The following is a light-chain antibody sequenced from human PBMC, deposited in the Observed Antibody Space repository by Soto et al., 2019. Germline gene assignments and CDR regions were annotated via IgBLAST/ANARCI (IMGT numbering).Light chain of an antibody. CDR1: QSVTRSF. Sequence: EIVLTQSPGTLSLSPGERVTLSCTASQSVTRSFLAWYQQKPVQPPRPLIYGASSRATGIPDRFSGSGSGTDFPLTVSRLEPEDFAVYYCHQYGSSPQAFGPGTKVDIK. V-gene: IGKV3-20*01. J-gene: IGKJ3*01. CDR3: HQYGSSPQA. CDR2: GAS.